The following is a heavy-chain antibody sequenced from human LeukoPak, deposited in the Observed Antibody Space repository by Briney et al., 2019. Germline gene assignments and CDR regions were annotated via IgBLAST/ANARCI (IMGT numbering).Heavy chain of an antibody. J-gene: IGHJ4*02. CDR3: ARSPAVAGVGGFDY. V-gene: IGHV4-59*01. D-gene: IGHD6-19*01. Sequence: SETLSLTCTVSGGSISSYYWSWIRQPPGKGLEWIEYIYYSGSTNYNPSLKSRVTISVDTSKNQFSLKLSSVTAADTAVYYCARSPAVAGVGGFDYWGQGTLVTVSS. CDR2: IYYSGST. CDR1: GGSISSYY.